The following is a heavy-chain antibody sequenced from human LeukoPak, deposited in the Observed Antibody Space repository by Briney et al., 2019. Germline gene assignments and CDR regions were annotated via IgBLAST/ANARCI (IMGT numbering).Heavy chain of an antibody. D-gene: IGHD2-21*01. CDR2: ISGSGTKI. CDR3: ARESGLGVISPYSDF. Sequence: PGGSLRLSCAASGFTFRTCEMIWVRQAPGKGLEWVSYISGSGTKIYYADSVKGRFTISRDNAKNSLYLQMNSLRVEDTAVYYCARESGLGVISPYSDFWGQGTLVTVSS. CDR1: GFTFRTCE. V-gene: IGHV3-48*03. J-gene: IGHJ4*02.